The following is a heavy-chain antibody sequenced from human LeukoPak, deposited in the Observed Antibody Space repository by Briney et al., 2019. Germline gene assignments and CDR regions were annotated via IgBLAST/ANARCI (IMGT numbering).Heavy chain of an antibody. J-gene: IGHJ5*01. Sequence: PGESLKISGKGSGYSFTSYWIAWVRQMPGKGLEWMGIIFPDDSDTRYSPSFQGLVTISADKSISTAYLQWNSLKASDTAMYYCARHSDITVADSWGQGTLVTVSS. CDR3: ARHSDITVADS. CDR2: IFPDDSDT. CDR1: GYSFTSYW. V-gene: IGHV5-51*01. D-gene: IGHD6-19*01.